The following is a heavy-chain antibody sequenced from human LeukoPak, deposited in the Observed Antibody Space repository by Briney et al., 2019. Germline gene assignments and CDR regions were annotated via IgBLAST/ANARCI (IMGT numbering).Heavy chain of an antibody. CDR1: GGSISSSSYY. J-gene: IGHJ2*01. D-gene: IGHD6-13*01. V-gene: IGHV4-39*07. CDR2: IYYSGST. Sequence: PSETLSLTCTVSGGSISSSSYYWGWVRQSPGKGLEWIGSIYYSGSTNYNPSLKSRVTISVDTSKNQFSLKLSSVTAADTAVYYCARLAAAGPDWYFDLWGRGTLVTVSS. CDR3: ARLAAAGPDWYFDL.